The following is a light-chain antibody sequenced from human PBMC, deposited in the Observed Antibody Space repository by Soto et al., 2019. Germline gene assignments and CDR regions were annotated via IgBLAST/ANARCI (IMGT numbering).Light chain of an antibody. CDR1: QFVSTN. CDR2: SAS. CDR3: QQFNNWPPLT. V-gene: IGKV3-15*01. Sequence: EVVMTQSPATLSVSPGERATLSCRASQFVSTNLAWYQQKPGQAPRLLIYSASTRATGIPARFSGSGSGTEFTLTISSLQSEVSAVYYSQQFNNWPPLTFGGGTQVEIK. J-gene: IGKJ4*01.